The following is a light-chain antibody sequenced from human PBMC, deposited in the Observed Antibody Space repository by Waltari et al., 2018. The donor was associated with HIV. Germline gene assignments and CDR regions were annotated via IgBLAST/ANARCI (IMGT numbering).Light chain of an antibody. CDR2: KDT. Sequence: SYELTQPPSVSVYQGQTPRITCSGDALPTHYAYWYRQRPGQAPVLGIYKDTERPSWIPERFSGSSSGTTVTLTISGVQAEDEADYYCQSADSSGTYVVFGGGTKLTVL. V-gene: IGLV3-25*03. CDR1: ALPTHY. J-gene: IGLJ3*02. CDR3: QSADSSGTYVV.